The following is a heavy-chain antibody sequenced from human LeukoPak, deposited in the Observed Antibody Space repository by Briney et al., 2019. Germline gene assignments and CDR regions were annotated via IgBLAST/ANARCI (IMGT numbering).Heavy chain of an antibody. V-gene: IGHV4-34*01. D-gene: IGHD4-17*01. J-gene: IGHJ5*02. CDR2: INHSGST. CDR1: GGSFSGYY. Sequence: SETLSLTCAVYGGSFSGYYWRWIRQPPGKGLEWIGEINHSGSTNYNPSLKSRVTISVDTSKNQFSLKLSSVTAADTAVYYCARAEYGDYVGWFDPWGQGTLVTVSS. CDR3: ARAEYGDYVGWFDP.